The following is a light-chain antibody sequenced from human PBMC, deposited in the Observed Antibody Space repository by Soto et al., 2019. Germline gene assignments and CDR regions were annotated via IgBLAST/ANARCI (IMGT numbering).Light chain of an antibody. Sequence: DIQMTQSPSTLSASVGDRVTITCRASQIIGSSLAWYQQKPGKAPKLLIYDASTLQSGVPSRFSGSESGTEFTLTISSLQPDYSATYYCQQYYSYPYTFGQGTKLEIK. V-gene: IGKV1-5*01. J-gene: IGKJ2*01. CDR3: QQYYSYPYT. CDR2: DAS. CDR1: QIIGSS.